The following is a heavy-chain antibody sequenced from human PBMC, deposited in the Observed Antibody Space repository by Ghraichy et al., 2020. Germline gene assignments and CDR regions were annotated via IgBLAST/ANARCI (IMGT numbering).Heavy chain of an antibody. CDR2: IYYSGST. CDR3: ARRVDYSNYEDWYFDL. J-gene: IGHJ2*01. V-gene: IGHV4-39*01. D-gene: IGHD4-11*01. CDR1: GGSISSSSYY. Sequence: SETLSLTCTVSGGSISSSSYYWGWIRQPPGKGLEWIGSIYYSGSTYYNPSLKSRVTISVDTSKNQFSLKLSSVTAADTAVYYCARRVDYSNYEDWYFDLWAVAPWSLSPQ.